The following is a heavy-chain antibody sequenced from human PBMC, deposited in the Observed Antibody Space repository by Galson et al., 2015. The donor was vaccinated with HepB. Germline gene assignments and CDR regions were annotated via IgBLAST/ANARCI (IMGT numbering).Heavy chain of an antibody. Sequence: SLRLSCAVSGFTFSSYVMHWVRQAPGKGLEWVAVISYDGSSKYYADSVKGRFTISRDNSKNTLYLQMNSLRTEDTAVYYCASGKVGAMGNWGQGTLVTVSS. J-gene: IGHJ4*02. CDR3: ASGKVGAMGN. CDR2: ISYDGSSK. V-gene: IGHV3-30*04. D-gene: IGHD1-26*01. CDR1: GFTFSSYV.